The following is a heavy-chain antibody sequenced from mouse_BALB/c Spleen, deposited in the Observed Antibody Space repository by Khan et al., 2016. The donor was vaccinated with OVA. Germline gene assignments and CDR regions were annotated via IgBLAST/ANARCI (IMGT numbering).Heavy chain of an antibody. V-gene: IGHV3-2*02. CDR2: ISYSGST. Sequence: VQLKQSGPGLVKPSQSLSLTCTVTGYSITSDYAWNWIRQFPGNKPEWMGYISYSGSTSYNPSLKSRFSISRDTSKNQFFLQLNSVTTEDTATYYCAMGRTYWGQGTLVTVSA. CDR3: AMGRTY. CDR1: GYSITSDYA. D-gene: IGHD4-1*01. J-gene: IGHJ3*01.